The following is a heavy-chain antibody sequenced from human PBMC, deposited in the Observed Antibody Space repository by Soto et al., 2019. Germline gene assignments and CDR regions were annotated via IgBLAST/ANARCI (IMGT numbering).Heavy chain of an antibody. Sequence: SETLSLTCAVYGGSLSGYYWSWIRQPPGKGLEWIGEINHSGSTNYNPSLKSRVTISVDTSKNQFSLKLSSVTAADTAVYYCARGKRVRAYYYYGMDVWGQGTTVTVSS. J-gene: IGHJ6*02. CDR3: ARGKRVRAYYYYGMDV. V-gene: IGHV4-34*01. CDR1: GGSLSGYY. D-gene: IGHD4-4*01. CDR2: INHSGST.